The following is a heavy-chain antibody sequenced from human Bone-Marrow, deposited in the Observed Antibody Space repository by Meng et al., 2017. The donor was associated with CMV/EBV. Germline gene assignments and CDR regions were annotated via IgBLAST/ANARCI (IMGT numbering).Heavy chain of an antibody. CDR1: GYSFTSYW. V-gene: IGHV5-51*01. CDR3: ARRGEGNAFDI. D-gene: IGHD3-16*01. CDR2: IYPGDSDT. Sequence: GGSRRLSCKGSGYSFTSYWIGWVRQMPGKGLEWMGIIYPGDSDTRKSPSFQGQVTISADKSISTAYLQWSSLKASDTAMYYCARRGEGNAFDIWGQGTMVTVSS. J-gene: IGHJ3*02.